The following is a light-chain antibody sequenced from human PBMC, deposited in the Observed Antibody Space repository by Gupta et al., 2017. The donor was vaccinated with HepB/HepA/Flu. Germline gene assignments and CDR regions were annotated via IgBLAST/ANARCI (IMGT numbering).Light chain of an antibody. CDR1: QDIRNY. CDR3: QHYGDVL. V-gene: IGKV1-33*01. Sequence: DMQMTHSPSSLSGSLGDRVTITCEASQDIRNYLNWYQQKPGHAPKVMIYDAYKWGIGVKSRFSGSGTGTDFTFTSGRQQDAVIETYDGQHYGDVLFGQGTLMEIK. J-gene: IGKJ5*01. CDR2: DAY.